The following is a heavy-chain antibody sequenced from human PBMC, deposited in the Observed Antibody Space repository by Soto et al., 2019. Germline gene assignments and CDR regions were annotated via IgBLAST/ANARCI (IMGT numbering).Heavy chain of an antibody. CDR1: GFTFGSYA. CDR3: AKFRGPSYSYYSMDV. CDR2: ISGSGRTT. V-gene: IGHV3-23*01. J-gene: IGHJ6*03. D-gene: IGHD3-16*01. Sequence: EVQLLESGGGLVQPGGSLRLSCAASGFTFGSYAMNWLRQAPGRGLECVSFISGSGRTTYYADSVKGRFTFSRDNSKNTLYLQMNSLRAEDTALYYCAKFRGPSYSYYSMDVWAKGTTVTVSS.